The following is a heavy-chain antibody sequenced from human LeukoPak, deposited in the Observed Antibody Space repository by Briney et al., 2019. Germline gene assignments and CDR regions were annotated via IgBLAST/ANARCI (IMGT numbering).Heavy chain of an antibody. D-gene: IGHD1-26*01. CDR1: GGSISSGGYS. J-gene: IGHJ4*02. CDR3: ARQPRSYGDYFDY. CDR2: IYYSGST. Sequence: SETLSLTCAVSGGSISSGGYSWSWIRQPPGKGLEWIGSIYYSGSTYYNPSLKSRVTISVDTSKNQFSLKLSSVTAADTAVYYCARQPRSYGDYFDYWGQGTLVTVSS. V-gene: IGHV4-30-2*03.